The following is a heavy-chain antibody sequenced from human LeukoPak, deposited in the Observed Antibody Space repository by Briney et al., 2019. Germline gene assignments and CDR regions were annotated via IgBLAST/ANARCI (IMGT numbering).Heavy chain of an antibody. D-gene: IGHD3-22*01. J-gene: IGHJ4*02. CDR2: INAGNGNT. CDR3: ARGGLRSGYYYLDSY. Sequence: GASVKVSCKASGYTFTSYAMHWVRQAPGQRLEWMGWINAGNGNTKYSQKFQGRVTITRDTSASTAYMELSSLRSEDTAVYYCARGGLRSGYYYLDSYWGQGTLVTVSS. CDR1: GYTFTSYA. V-gene: IGHV1-3*01.